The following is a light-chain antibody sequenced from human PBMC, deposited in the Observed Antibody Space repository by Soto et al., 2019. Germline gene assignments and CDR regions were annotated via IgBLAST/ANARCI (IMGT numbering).Light chain of an antibody. CDR2: SNN. Sequence: QSVLTQPPSASGTPGQRVTISCSGSSSNIGSNTVDWYQQLPGTAPKLLLYSNNQRPSGVPDRFYGSKSGTSASLAIIGLQSADDADYYSAAGDERRTGQGVFGGGTKLTVL. V-gene: IGLV1-44*01. CDR1: SSNIGSNT. J-gene: IGLJ3*02. CDR3: AAGDERRTGQGV.